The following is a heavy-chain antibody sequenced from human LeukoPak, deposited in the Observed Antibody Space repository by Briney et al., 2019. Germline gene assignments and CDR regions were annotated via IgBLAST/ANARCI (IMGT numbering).Heavy chain of an antibody. CDR2: FSGSGGST. J-gene: IGHJ6*03. CDR1: GFTFSSYA. V-gene: IGHV3-23*01. D-gene: IGHD4-11*01. Sequence: GGSLRLSCAASGFTFSSYAMSWVRQAPGKGLEWVSTFSGSGGSTHYADSVKGRFTISRDNSKNTLYLQMNSLRAEDTAVYYCARGFPNDYSNHYYYYYMDVWGKGTTVTVSS. CDR3: ARGFPNDYSNHYYYYYMDV.